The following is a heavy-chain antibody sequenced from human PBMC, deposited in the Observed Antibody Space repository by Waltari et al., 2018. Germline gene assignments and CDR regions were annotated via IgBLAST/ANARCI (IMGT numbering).Heavy chain of an antibody. V-gene: IGHV4-38-2*02. J-gene: IGHJ5*02. D-gene: IGHD3-3*01. CDR1: GYSITSGYY. CDR2: IYHSGST. Sequence: QVQLQESGPGLVKPSETLSLPCTVSGYSITSGYYCVWIRQPPGKGLEWIGSIYHSGSTYYNPSLKSRVTISVDTSKNQFSLKLSSVTAADTAVYYCARGAYDFWSGYSIWFDPWGQGTLVTVSS. CDR3: ARGAYDFWSGYSIWFDP.